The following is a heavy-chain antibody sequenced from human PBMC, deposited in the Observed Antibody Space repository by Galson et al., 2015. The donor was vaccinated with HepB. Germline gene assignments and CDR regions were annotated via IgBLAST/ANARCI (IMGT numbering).Heavy chain of an antibody. J-gene: IGHJ4*02. CDR3: ARGRRYSSAWYPSYY. Sequence: SVKVSCKASGYTFTSYAMTWIRQAPGQGLEWMGWINTNTENPTYAQGFTGRFVFSLDTSVSTAYLQISSLKAADTAVYYCARGRRYSSAWYPSYYWGQGTLVTVSS. CDR1: GYTFTSYA. D-gene: IGHD6-19*01. CDR2: INTNTENP. V-gene: IGHV7-4-1*02.